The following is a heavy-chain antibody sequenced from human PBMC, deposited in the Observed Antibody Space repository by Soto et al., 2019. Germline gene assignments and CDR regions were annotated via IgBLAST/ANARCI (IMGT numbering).Heavy chain of an antibody. Sequence: ASVKVSCKASGYTFTSYDINWVRQATGQGLEWMGWMNPNSGNTGYAQKFQGRVTMTRNTSISTAYMELSSLRSEDTAVYYCARGGYYYGSPRPYYYGMDVWGQGTTVTSP. D-gene: IGHD3-10*01. CDR1: GYTFTSYD. CDR2: MNPNSGNT. CDR3: ARGGYYYGSPRPYYYGMDV. J-gene: IGHJ6*02. V-gene: IGHV1-8*01.